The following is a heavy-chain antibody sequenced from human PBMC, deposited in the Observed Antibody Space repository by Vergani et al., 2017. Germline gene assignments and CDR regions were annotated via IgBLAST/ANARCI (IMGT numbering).Heavy chain of an antibody. V-gene: IGHV3-30*02. CDR2: VLFYGSNE. CDR3: ARDLAYCHEGSCAL. D-gene: IGHD2-15*01. J-gene: IGHJ4*02. Sequence: QVQLVQSGGGVVQHGGSLRLSCVASGFTFNRYGMQWVRQAPGKGLEWVAYVLFYGSNEYYADSVKGRFIVSRDNSNDALYLQMNSLRTDDTAVYYCARDLAYCHEGSCALWGQGSVVTVSS. CDR1: GFTFNRYG.